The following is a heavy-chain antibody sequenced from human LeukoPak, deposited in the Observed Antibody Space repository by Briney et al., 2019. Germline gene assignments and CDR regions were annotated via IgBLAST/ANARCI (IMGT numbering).Heavy chain of an antibody. CDR2: IIPILGIA. J-gene: IGHJ4*02. Sequence: SVKVSCKASGGTFSSYAISWVRQASGQGLEWMGRIIPILGIANYAQKFQGRVTITADKSTSTAYMELSSLRSEDTAVYYCARGTYYYDSSGYYSFDYWGQGTLVTVSS. D-gene: IGHD3-22*01. CDR3: ARGTYYYDSSGYYSFDY. V-gene: IGHV1-69*04. CDR1: GGTFSSYA.